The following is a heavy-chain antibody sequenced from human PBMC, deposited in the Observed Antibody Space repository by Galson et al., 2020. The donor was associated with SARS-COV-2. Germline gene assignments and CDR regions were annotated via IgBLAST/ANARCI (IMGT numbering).Heavy chain of an antibody. CDR3: TRDRRGLLDY. V-gene: IGHV3-49*03. CDR1: GFTFGDYA. J-gene: IGHJ4*02. CDR2: IRSKTYGGTT. D-gene: IGHD3-10*01. Sequence: GESLKISCTASGFTFGDYAMTWLRQAPGKGLEWVGFIRSKTYGGTTEYAASVKGRFTISRDDSKSIAYLQMNSLKSEDAAVYFCTRDRRGLLDYWGPGTLVTVSS.